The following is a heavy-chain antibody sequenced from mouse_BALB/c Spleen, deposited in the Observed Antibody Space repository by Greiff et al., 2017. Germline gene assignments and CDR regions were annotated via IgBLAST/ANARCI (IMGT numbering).Heavy chain of an antibody. Sequence: EVKLMESGGGLVKPGGSLKLSCAASGFAFSSYDMSWVRQTPEKRLEWVAYISSGGGSTYYPDTVKGRFTISRDNAKNTLYLQMSSLKSEDTAMYYCARHGVRAWFAYWGQGTLVTVSA. CDR2: ISSGGGST. CDR1: GFAFSSYD. V-gene: IGHV5-12-1*01. D-gene: IGHD2-13*01. J-gene: IGHJ3*01. CDR3: ARHGVRAWFAY.